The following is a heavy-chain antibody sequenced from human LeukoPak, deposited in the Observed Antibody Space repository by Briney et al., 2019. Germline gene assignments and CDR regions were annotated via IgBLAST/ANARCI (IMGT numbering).Heavy chain of an antibody. CDR3: ARSQDSSWNY. D-gene: IGHD6-13*01. Sequence: GESLKISCKCSGYSFTSYWIGWARQMPGKGLEWMGIIYPADSDTRNSPSFQGQVTISADKSISTAYLQWSSLKASDTAMYYCARSQDSSWNYWGQGTLVTVSS. V-gene: IGHV5-51*01. CDR1: GYSFTSYW. CDR2: IYPADSDT. J-gene: IGHJ4*02.